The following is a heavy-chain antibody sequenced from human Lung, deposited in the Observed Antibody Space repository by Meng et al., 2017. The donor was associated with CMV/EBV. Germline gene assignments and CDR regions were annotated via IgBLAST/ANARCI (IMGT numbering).Heavy chain of an antibody. CDR3: ARDVSPRSSAYFGIYYFYALHV. J-gene: IGHJ6*02. D-gene: IGHD2/OR15-2a*01. CDR1: GFTFSTYS. Sequence: GESLKISCAASGFTFSTYSMNWVRQAPGKGLEWVSSISSSGTYIYYIDSVKGRFTISRDNAQNSLYLQMNSLRAEDTAVYYCARDVSPRSSAYFGIYYFYALHVWGQGTXVTVSS. CDR2: ISSSGTYI. V-gene: IGHV3-21*01.